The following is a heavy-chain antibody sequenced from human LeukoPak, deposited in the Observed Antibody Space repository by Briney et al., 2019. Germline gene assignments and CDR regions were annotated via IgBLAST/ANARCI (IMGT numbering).Heavy chain of an antibody. CDR1: GGSISSYY. D-gene: IGHD3-16*01. Sequence: SETLSLTCTASGGSISSYYWSWIRQAPGRGLEWIGNIYYSGTTNYSPSLKSRVTISVDTSKNQFSLKLASATAADTAVYYCARHGILGSITYPLDFWGQGTLVTVSS. CDR3: ARHGILGSITYPLDF. CDR2: IYYSGTT. J-gene: IGHJ4*02. V-gene: IGHV4-59*08.